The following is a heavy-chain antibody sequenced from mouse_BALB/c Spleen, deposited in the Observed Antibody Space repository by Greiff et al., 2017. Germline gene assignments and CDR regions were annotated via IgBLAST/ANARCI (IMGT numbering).Heavy chain of an antibody. J-gene: IGHJ3*01. Sequence: EVKLVESGPGLVKPSQSLSLTCTVTGYSITSDYAWNWIRQFPGNKLEWMGYISYSGSTSYNPSLKSRISITRDTSKNQFFLQLNSVTTEDTATYYCADGYWFAYWGQGTLVTVSA. D-gene: IGHD2-3*01. CDR3: ADGYWFAY. CDR1: GYSITSDYA. V-gene: IGHV3-2*02. CDR2: ISYSGST.